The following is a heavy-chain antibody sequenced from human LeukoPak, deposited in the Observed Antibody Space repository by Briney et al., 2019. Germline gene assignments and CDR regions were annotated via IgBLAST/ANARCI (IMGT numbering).Heavy chain of an antibody. CDR3: ARDEEDSSGYYYVRYRSNSYFDY. J-gene: IGHJ4*02. V-gene: IGHV1-46*01. Sequence: ASVKVSCKASGYTFTSYYMHWARQALGQGLEWMGIINPSGGSTSYAQKFQGRVTMTRDTSTSTVYMELSSLRSEDTAVYYCARDEEDSSGYYYVRYRSNSYFDYWGQGTLVTVSS. CDR2: INPSGGST. CDR1: GYTFTSYY. D-gene: IGHD3-22*01.